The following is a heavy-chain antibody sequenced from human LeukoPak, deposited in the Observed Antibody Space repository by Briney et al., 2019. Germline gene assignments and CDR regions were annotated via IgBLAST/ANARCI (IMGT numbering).Heavy chain of an antibody. J-gene: IGHJ6*02. Sequence: GWSLRLSCAASGFTFSSYSMNWVRQAPGKGLEWVSSISSSSSYIYYADSVKGRFTISRDNAKNSLYLQMNSLRAEDTAVYYCARDLVPYGMDVWGQGTTVTVSS. D-gene: IGHD3-10*01. V-gene: IGHV3-21*01. CDR2: ISSSSSYI. CDR3: ARDLVPYGMDV. CDR1: GFTFSSYS.